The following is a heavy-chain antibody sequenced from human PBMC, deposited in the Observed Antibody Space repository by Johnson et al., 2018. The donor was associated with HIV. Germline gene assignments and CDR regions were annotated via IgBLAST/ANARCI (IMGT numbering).Heavy chain of an antibody. Sequence: QLVESGGGLVQPGRSLRLSCTASGFTFDNYAMHWVRLAPGKGLEWVSGISWNSGSIAYADSVKGRFTISRDNSKNTLYLQMNSLRAEDTAGYYCARTEMITFGGVIVLGGAFDIWGQGTMVTVSS. CDR1: GFTFDNYA. CDR3: ARTEMITFGGVIVLGGAFDI. D-gene: IGHD3-16*02. V-gene: IGHV3-9*01. J-gene: IGHJ3*02. CDR2: ISWNSGSI.